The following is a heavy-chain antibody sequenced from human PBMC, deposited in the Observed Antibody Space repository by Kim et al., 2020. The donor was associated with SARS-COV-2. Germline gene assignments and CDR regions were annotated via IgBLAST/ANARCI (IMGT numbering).Heavy chain of an antibody. J-gene: IGHJ5*02. CDR1: GGSISSSSYY. V-gene: IGHV4-39*07. D-gene: IGHD6-19*01. Sequence: SQTLSLTCTVSGGSISSSSYYWGWIRQPPGKGLEWIGSIYYSGSTYYNPSLKSRVTISVDTSKNQFSLKLSSVTAADTAVYYCAREGPGQWLGRGKNNWFDPWGQGTLVTVSS. CDR3: AREGPGQWLGRGKNNWFDP. CDR2: IYYSGST.